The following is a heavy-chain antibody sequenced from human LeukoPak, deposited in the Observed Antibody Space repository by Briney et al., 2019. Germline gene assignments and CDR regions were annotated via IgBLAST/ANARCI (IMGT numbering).Heavy chain of an antibody. D-gene: IGHD3-10*01. CDR3: ARDQSITMVRGDFFHRWGMDV. V-gene: IGHV3-30-3*01. J-gene: IGHJ6*02. CDR2: ISYDGSNK. CDR1: GFTFSSYA. Sequence: GGSLRLSCAASGFTFSSYAMHWVRQAPGKGLEWVAVISYDGSNKYYADSVKGRFTISRDNSKNTLYQQMNSLRAEDTAVYYCARDQSITMVRGDFFHRWGMDVWGQGTTVTVSS.